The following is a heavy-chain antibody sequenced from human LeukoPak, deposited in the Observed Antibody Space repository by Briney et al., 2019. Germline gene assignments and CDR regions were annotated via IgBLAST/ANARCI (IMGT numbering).Heavy chain of an antibody. CDR1: GGTFSSYA. J-gene: IGHJ4*02. CDR3: ARDYSSGWYERWHFDY. CDR2: IIPIFGTA. V-gene: IGHV1-69*05. D-gene: IGHD6-19*01. Sequence: SVKVSCKASGGTFSSYAISWVRQAPGQGLEWMGRIIPIFGTANCAQKFQGRVTITTDESTSTAYMELSSLRSEDTAVYYCARDYSSGWYERWHFDYWGQGTLVTVSS.